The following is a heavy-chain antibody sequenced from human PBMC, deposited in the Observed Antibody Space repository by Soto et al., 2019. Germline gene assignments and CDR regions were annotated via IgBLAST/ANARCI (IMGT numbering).Heavy chain of an antibody. V-gene: IGHV2-70*01. CDR2: IEWDDDK. Sequence: SGPTLVNPTQTLTLTCTFSGFSLSTSGMCVSWIRQPPGKALEWLALIEWDDDKYYNTSLKTRLTVSRDTSKNQVVLTMTNLEPVDTATYYCARSFRYYLGSGSYEDYLDYWGQGTQVTVSS. J-gene: IGHJ4*02. CDR1: GFSLSTSGMC. CDR3: ARSFRYYLGSGSYEDYLDY. D-gene: IGHD3-10*01.